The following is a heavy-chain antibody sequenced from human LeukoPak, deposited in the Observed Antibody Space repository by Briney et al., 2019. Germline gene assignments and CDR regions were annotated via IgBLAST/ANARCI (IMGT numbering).Heavy chain of an antibody. CDR3: ATSSHQASPNNYYFDY. V-gene: IGHV3-23*01. CDR1: GFTFSSYA. D-gene: IGHD1/OR15-1a*01. CDR2: ISGSGGST. Sequence: PGGSLRLSCAASGFTFSSYAMSWVRQAPGKGLEWVSAISGSGGSTYYADPVKGRFTISRDNSKNTLYLQMNRLRAEDTAVYYCATSSHQASPNNYYFDYWGQGTLVTVSS. J-gene: IGHJ4*02.